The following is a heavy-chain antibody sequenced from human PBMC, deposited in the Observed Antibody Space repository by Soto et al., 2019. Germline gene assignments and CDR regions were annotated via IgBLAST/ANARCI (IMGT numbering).Heavy chain of an antibody. Sequence: SETLSLTCAVYGGSFSGYYWSWIRQPPGKGLEWIGEINHSGSTNYNPSLKSRVTISVDTSKNQFSLKLSSVTAADTAVYYCGRQYYDFWSGSSYYYGMDVWGQGTTVTVSS. D-gene: IGHD3-3*01. J-gene: IGHJ6*02. CDR1: GGSFSGYY. CDR3: GRQYYDFWSGSSYYYGMDV. V-gene: IGHV4-34*01. CDR2: INHSGST.